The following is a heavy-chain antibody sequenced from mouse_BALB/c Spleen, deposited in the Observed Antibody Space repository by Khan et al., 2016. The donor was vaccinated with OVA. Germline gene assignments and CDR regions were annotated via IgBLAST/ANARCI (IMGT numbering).Heavy chain of an antibody. Sequence: QVRLQQSGAELARPGASVKMSCKASGYTFTSYTIHWIKLRPGQGLEWIGYINPSNGYTNYNQKFKDKATLTADKSSTTAYMQLSSLTSDDSAVYYCVRYWAFHRNDGLFAYWGQGTLVTVSA. CDR1: GYTFTSYT. CDR3: VRYWAFHRNDGLFAY. D-gene: IGHD2-14*01. V-gene: IGHV1-4*01. J-gene: IGHJ3*01. CDR2: INPSNGYT.